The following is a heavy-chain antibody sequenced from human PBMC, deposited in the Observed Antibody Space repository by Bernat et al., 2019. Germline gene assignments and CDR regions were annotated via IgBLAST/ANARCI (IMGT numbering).Heavy chain of an antibody. CDR2: IYSGGST. J-gene: IGHJ4*02. D-gene: IGHD4-17*01. CDR1: GFTVSSNY. V-gene: IGHV3-66*01. CDR3: ARGAYGDYGFDY. Sequence: EVQLVESGGGLVQPGGSLRLSCAASGFTVSSNYMSWVRQAPGKGLEWVSVIYSGGSTYYADSVKGRFTISRANSKNTLYLQMNSLRAQDTAVYYCARGAYGDYGFDYWGQGTLVTVSS.